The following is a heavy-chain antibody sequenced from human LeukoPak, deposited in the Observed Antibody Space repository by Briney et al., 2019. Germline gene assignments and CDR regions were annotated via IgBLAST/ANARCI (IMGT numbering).Heavy chain of an antibody. CDR1: GGSISSYY. J-gene: IGHJ3*02. D-gene: IGHD1-26*01. CDR3: ARSGSYWVFAALDI. CDR2: IYTSGST. Sequence: SETLSLTCTVSGGSISSYYWSWIRQPAGKGLEWIGRIYTSGSTNYNPSLKSRVTMSVDTSKNQFSLKLSSVTAADTAVYYCARSGSYWVFAALDIWGQGTMVTVS. V-gene: IGHV4-4*07.